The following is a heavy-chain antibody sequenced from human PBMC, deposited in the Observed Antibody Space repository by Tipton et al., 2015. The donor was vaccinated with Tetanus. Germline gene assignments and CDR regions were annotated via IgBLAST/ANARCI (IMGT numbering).Heavy chain of an antibody. J-gene: IGHJ6*02. V-gene: IGHV3-23*01. CDR2: ISGSGGST. Sequence: SLRLSCAASGFTFSSYAMSWVRQAPGKGLEWVSAISGSGGSTYYADSVKGRFTISRDNSKNTLYLQMNSLRAEDTAVYYCAKANPLEEYGDYEHEEESSYYGMDVWGQGTTVTVSS. D-gene: IGHD4-17*01. CDR1: GFTFSSYA. CDR3: AKANPLEEYGDYEHEEESSYYGMDV.